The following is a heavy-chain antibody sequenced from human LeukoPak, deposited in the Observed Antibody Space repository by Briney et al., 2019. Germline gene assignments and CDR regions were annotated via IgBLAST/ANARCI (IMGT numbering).Heavy chain of an antibody. J-gene: IGHJ5*02. CDR3: ARDRSSSYTRDWFDP. CDR1: GGSFSGYY. D-gene: IGHD6-13*01. Sequence: SETLSLTCAVYGGSFSGYYWSWIRQPPGKGLEWIGEINHSGSTNYNPSLKSRVTISVDTSKNQFSLKLSSMTAADTAVYYCARDRSSSYTRDWFDPWGQGVLVTVSS. V-gene: IGHV4-34*01. CDR2: INHSGST.